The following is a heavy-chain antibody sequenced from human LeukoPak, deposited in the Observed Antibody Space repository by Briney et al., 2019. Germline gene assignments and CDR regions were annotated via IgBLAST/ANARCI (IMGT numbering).Heavy chain of an antibody. CDR1: GGTFSSYA. CDR3: ARGPATRGYSYGYKDY. Sequence: SVKVSCKASGGTFSSYAISWVRQAPGQGLEWMGRIIPILGIANYAQKFQGRVTITADKSTSTAYMELSSLRSEDTAVYYCARGPATRGYSYGYKDYWGQGTLVTVSS. V-gene: IGHV1-69*04. D-gene: IGHD5-18*01. CDR2: IIPILGIA. J-gene: IGHJ4*02.